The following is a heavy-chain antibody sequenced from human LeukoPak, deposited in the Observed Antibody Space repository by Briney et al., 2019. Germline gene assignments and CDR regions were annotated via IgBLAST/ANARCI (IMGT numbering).Heavy chain of an antibody. CDR3: ARGINGFDY. Sequence: ASVKVSCKASGYTFTGNYIHWVRQAPGQGLEWMGWISPNSGGTNSAQKFQDRVTMTRDTSISTVYMELSRLRSDDTAVYYCARGINGFDYWGQGTLVTVSS. D-gene: IGHD3-10*01. V-gene: IGHV1-2*02. J-gene: IGHJ4*02. CDR2: ISPNSGGT. CDR1: GYTFTGNY.